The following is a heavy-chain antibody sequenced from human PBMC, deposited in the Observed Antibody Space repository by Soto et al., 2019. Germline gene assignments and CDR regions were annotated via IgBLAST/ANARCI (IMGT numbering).Heavy chain of an antibody. CDR2: IYYSGST. V-gene: IGHV4-31*03. CDR1: GGSISSGGYY. J-gene: IGHJ4*02. D-gene: IGHD2-2*01. CDR3: ARALGKYCSSTTCYTPYYFDY. Sequence: QVQLQESGPGLVKPSQTLSLTCTVSGGSISSGGYYWSWIRQHPGKGLEWIGYIYYSGSTYHNPSLKRRVNISEDTSKNQFSLKLSSVTAADTAVYYCARALGKYCSSTTCYTPYYFDYWGQGTLVTVSS.